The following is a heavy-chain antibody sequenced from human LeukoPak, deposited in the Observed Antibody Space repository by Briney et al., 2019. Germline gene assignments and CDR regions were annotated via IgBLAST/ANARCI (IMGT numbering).Heavy chain of an antibody. V-gene: IGHV4-59*01. Sequence: SETLSLTCTVSAGYISNYYWNWIRQPPGKGLEWIGYIYYSGSTNYNPSLKSRVTISVDTSKNQFSLKLSSVTAADTAVYYCARGTVFDIWGQGTMVTVSS. CDR3: ARGTVFDI. CDR2: IYYSGST. J-gene: IGHJ3*02. CDR1: AGYISNYY. D-gene: IGHD4-11*01.